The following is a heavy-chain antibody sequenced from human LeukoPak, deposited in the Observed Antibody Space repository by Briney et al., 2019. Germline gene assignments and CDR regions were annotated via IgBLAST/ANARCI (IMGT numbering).Heavy chain of an antibody. CDR3: ARDHGYYYDSSGSSY. V-gene: IGHV1-46*01. Sequence: ASVKVSCTASGYTFTSYYMHWVRQAPGQGLEWMGIINPSGGSTSYAQKFQGRVTMTRDTSTSTVYMELSSLRSEDTAVYYCARDHGYYYDSSGSSYWGQGTLVTVSS. CDR1: GYTFTSYY. CDR2: INPSGGST. D-gene: IGHD3-22*01. J-gene: IGHJ4*02.